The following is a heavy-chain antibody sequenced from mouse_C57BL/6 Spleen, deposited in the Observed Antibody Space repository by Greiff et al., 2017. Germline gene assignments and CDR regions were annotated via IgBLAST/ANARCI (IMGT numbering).Heavy chain of an antibody. D-gene: IGHD1-1*01. CDR1: GYTFTSHW. CDR2: IFPGSGST. CDR3: ERDYGSGY. J-gene: IGHJ2*01. V-gene: IGHV1-56*01. Sequence: VQLQQSGPELVRPGASVKISCKVPGYTFTSHWMQWVRQRPVQGLEWIGEIFPGSGSTYYNEKFKGKATLPVYPSSSTAYMQLNSLTSEDSSVYIYERDYGSGYWGQGTTLTVSS.